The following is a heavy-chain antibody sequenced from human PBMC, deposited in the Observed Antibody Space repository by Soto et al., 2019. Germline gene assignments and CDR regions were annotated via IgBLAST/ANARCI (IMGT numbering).Heavy chain of an antibody. J-gene: IGHJ6*03. CDR1: GYTFTNYG. Sequence: QVQLLQSGAEVKKPGASVKVSCKASGYTFTNYGITWVRQAPGQGLEWMGWISAYNGNTHYTQRLQGRVTMTTDTSTSTAYMELRGLRSADTAVYYCARVRQVVGYFYYYMDVCGKVTTVTVSS. V-gene: IGHV1-18*01. D-gene: IGHD6-6*01. CDR3: ARVRQVVGYFYYYMDV. CDR2: ISAYNGNT.